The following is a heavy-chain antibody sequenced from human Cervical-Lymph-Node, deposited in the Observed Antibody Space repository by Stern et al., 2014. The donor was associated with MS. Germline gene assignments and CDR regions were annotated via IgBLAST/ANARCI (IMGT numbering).Heavy chain of an antibody. CDR1: GGSISSGDYY. J-gene: IGHJ5*02. CDR2: IYYSGST. Sequence: QLQLQESGPGLVKPSQTLSLTCTVSGGSISSGDYYWSWIRQPPGKGLEGIGYIYYSGSTYYNPSLKSRVTISVDTSKTQFSLKLSSVTAADTAVYYCASANCSSTSCPNWFDPWGQGTLVTVSS. D-gene: IGHD2-2*01. CDR3: ASANCSSTSCPNWFDP. V-gene: IGHV4-30-4*01.